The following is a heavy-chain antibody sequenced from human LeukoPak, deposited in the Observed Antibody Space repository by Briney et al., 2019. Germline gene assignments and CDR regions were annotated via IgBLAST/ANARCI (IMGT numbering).Heavy chain of an antibody. J-gene: IGHJ3*02. D-gene: IGHD2-15*01. V-gene: IGHV4-30-4*01. CDR1: GASIRSGDYY. CDR2: IYDSGST. CDR3: ARDCSGGSCYGAFDI. Sequence: SQTLSLTCTVSGASIRSGDYYWSWIRQPPGKGLEWIGYIYDSGSTYYNPSLKSRITISVDTSKNRFSLKLSSVTATDTAVYYCARDCSGGSCYGAFDIWGQGTMVTVSS.